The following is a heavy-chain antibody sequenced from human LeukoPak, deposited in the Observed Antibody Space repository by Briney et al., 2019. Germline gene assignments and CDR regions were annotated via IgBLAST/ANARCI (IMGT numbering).Heavy chain of an antibody. D-gene: IGHD7-27*01. J-gene: IGHJ4*02. V-gene: IGHV4-34*01. CDR1: GGSFSGYY. CDR3: ARGRNWGS. Sequence: SETLSLTCGVYGGSFSGYYWSWIRQPPGKGLEWIGEINHSGSTNYNPSLKSRVTISVDTSKNQFSLKLSSVTAADTAVYYCARGRNWGSWGQGTLVTVSS. CDR2: INHSGST.